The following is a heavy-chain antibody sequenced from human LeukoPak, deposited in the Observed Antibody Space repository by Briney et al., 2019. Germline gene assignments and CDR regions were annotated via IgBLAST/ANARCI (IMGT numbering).Heavy chain of an antibody. CDR2: INWNGGSI. D-gene: IGHD3-22*01. J-gene: IGHJ4*02. CDR1: GFTFDDYG. Sequence: GGSLRLSCAASGFTFDDYGMSWLRQGPGKGLEWVSGINWNGGSIGYADSVTGRITISRDNAKNSLYLQMNSLRAEDTAFYYCARMSRYDGSGYPDYWGQGTLATVSS. V-gene: IGHV3-20*04. CDR3: ARMSRYDGSGYPDY.